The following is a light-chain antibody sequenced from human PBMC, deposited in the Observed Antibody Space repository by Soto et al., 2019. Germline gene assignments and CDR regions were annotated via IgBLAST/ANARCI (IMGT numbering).Light chain of an antibody. V-gene: IGLV2-11*01. J-gene: IGLJ3*02. Sequence: QSALTQPRSVSGSPGQSVTIYCTGTSSDIGGYDYVSWYQHHTGKAPKLMIYAVSQRPSGVPDRFSGSKSGNTASLTISGLQAEDEADYYCCSYAGSYTVVFGGGTKVTVL. CDR1: SSDIGGYDY. CDR2: AVS. CDR3: CSYAGSYTVV.